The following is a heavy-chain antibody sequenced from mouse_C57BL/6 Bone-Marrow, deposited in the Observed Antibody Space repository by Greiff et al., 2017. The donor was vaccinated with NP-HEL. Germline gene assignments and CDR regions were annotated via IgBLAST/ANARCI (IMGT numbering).Heavy chain of an antibody. D-gene: IGHD1-1*01. Sequence: VQGVESGAELARPGASVKMSCKASGYTFTSYTMHWVKQRPGQGLEWIGYINPSSGYTKYNQKFKDKATLTADKSSSTAYMQLSSLTSEDSAVYYCARSFPYYGSSYDFDYWGQGTTLTVSS. CDR2: INPSSGYT. CDR3: ARSFPYYGSSYDFDY. V-gene: IGHV1-4*01. J-gene: IGHJ2*01. CDR1: GYTFTSYT.